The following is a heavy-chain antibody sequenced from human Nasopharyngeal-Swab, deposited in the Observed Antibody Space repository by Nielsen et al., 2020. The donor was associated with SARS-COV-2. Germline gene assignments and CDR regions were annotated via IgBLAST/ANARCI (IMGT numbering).Heavy chain of an antibody. CDR1: GYTFTSYG. Sequence: ASVKVSCKASGYTFTSYGISWVRQAPGQGLEWMGWISAYNGNTNYAQKLQGRVTMTTDTSTSTAYMELRSLRSDDTAVYYCARDIMSSGRPGAPDYWGQGTLVTVSS. V-gene: IGHV1-18*01. J-gene: IGHJ4*02. D-gene: IGHD6-19*01. CDR3: ARDIMSSGRPGAPDY. CDR2: ISAYNGNT.